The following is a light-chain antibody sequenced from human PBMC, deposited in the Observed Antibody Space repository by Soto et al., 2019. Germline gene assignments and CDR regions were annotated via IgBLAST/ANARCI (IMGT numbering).Light chain of an antibody. V-gene: IGLV2-8*01. J-gene: IGLJ3*02. Sequence: QSVLTRPASGSGVPGQAGTISSKGTSSDVGGYNYVSWYQQYPGRAPKLMIYEVTKRPSGVPDRFSGSKSGNTAFLTVSGLQAEDEADYYCSSYAASNNFYFVFGGGTKVTVL. CDR3: SSYAASNNFYFV. CDR1: SSDVGGYNY. CDR2: EVT.